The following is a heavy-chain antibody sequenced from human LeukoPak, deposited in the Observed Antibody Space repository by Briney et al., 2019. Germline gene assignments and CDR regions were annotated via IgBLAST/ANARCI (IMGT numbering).Heavy chain of an antibody. D-gene: IGHD3-22*01. CDR3: AHSPDSSGYYYFDH. CDR1: GFSLSTSGVG. V-gene: IGHV2-5*02. Sequence: SGPTLVNPTQTLTLTCTFSGFSLSTSGVGVGWIRQPPGKALEWVAVIYWDDDRRYSPSLKSRVTITRDTSKNQVALTMTNMDPGDTAIYYCAHSPDSSGYYYFDHWGQGTLVTVSS. J-gene: IGHJ4*02. CDR2: IYWDDDR.